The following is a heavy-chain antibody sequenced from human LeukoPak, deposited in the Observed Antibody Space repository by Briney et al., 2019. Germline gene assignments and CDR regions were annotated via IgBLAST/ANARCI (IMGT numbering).Heavy chain of an antibody. CDR1: GGSISTGTYY. CDR2: IYYSGST. J-gene: IGHJ5*02. V-gene: IGHV4-30-4*08. CDR3: AREGYSYGLGLWFDP. Sequence: SETLSLTCTVSGGSISTGTYYWGWIRQPPGKDLEWIGYIYYSGSTYYNPSLKSRVTISVDTSKNQFSLKLSSVTAADTAVYYCAREGYSYGLGLWFDPWGQGTLVTVSS. D-gene: IGHD5-18*01.